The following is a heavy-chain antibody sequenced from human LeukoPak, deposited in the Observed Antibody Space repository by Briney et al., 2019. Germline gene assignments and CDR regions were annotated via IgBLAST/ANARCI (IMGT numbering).Heavy chain of an antibody. CDR1: GVSISSRSYY. CDR3: ANLTVLEWLPFWFDP. D-gene: IGHD3-3*01. V-gene: IGHV4-39*01. J-gene: IGHJ5*02. CDR2: MYYSGST. Sequence: PSETLSLTCTVSGVSISSRSYYWGWIRQPPGKRLEWIGSMYYSGSTYYNPSLKSRVTISLDTSKNQFSLKLSSVTAADTAVYYWANLTVLEWLPFWFDPWGQGTLVTVSS.